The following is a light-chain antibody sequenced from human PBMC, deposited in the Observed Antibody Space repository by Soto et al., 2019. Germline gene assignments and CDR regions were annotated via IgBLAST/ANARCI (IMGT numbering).Light chain of an antibody. CDR3: SSFTTSSTLV. J-gene: IGLJ1*01. V-gene: IGLV2-14*01. Sequence: QSVLTQPASVSGSPGQPITISCTGTSSDVGSFDSVAWYQHNPGKAPKRMIYDVSNRPSGVSSRFSGSKSGNTASLSISGLQTEDEANYYCSSFTTSSTLVFGTGTKLTVL. CDR1: SSDVGSFDS. CDR2: DVS.